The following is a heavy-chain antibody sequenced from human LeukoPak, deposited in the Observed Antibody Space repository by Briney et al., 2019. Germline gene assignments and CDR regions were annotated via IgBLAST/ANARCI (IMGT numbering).Heavy chain of an antibody. Sequence: SETLSLTCTVSGGSISSSSYYWSWIRQPPGKGLEWIGSINYSGNTFYNPSLKSRVTISVDTSKNQFSLNLSSVTAADTAVYYCARRPQSYIDVWGKGTTVTVSS. CDR1: GGSISSSSYY. J-gene: IGHJ6*03. V-gene: IGHV4-39*01. CDR2: INYSGNT. CDR3: ARRPQSYIDV.